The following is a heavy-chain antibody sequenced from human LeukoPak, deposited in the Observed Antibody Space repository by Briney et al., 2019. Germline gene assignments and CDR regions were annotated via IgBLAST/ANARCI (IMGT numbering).Heavy chain of an antibody. CDR1: GFTFSSYW. D-gene: IGHD3-10*01. V-gene: IGHV3-7*05. CDR3: VRGSSGTVVRGVSWAWFDP. J-gene: IGHJ5*02. CDR2: LNQEGTEK. Sequence: GGSLRFSCAASGFTFSSYWMTWVRQGPGKGLEWVANLNQEGTEKYYEDSVKGRFTISRDNAKNSLYLQMNSLRAEDTAVYYCVRGSSGTVVRGVSWAWFDPWGQGTLVSVSS.